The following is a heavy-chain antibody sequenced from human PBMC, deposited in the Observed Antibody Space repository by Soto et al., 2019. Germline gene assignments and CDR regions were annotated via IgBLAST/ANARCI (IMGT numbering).Heavy chain of an antibody. J-gene: IGHJ4*02. CDR3: ARIAAAGTKFDY. CDR1: GGSLSSSNW. Sequence: QVQLQESGPGLVKPSGTLSLTCAVSGGSLSSSNWWRWARQPPGKGLEWIGEIYHSGSANYNPSLKSRVTLSVDKSKIQFSLKLSSVTAADTAVYYCARIAAAGTKFDYWGQGTLGTVSS. D-gene: IGHD6-13*01. V-gene: IGHV4-4*02. CDR2: IYHSGSA.